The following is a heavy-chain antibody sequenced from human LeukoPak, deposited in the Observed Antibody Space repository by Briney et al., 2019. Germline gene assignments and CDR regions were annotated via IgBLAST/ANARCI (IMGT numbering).Heavy chain of an antibody. CDR1: GVIVSGNY. CDR2: IYSGGRA. J-gene: IGHJ4*02. D-gene: IGHD6-19*01. Sequence: GGSLRLSCAASGVIVSGNYMSWVRQAPGKGLEWVSVIYSGGRAYYADSVKGRFTISRDGSKNTLFLQMVSLRAEDTAVYYCARAPFRGYTTGWYRYFDSWGQGTLVTVSS. V-gene: IGHV3-66*01. CDR3: ARAPFRGYTTGWYRYFDS.